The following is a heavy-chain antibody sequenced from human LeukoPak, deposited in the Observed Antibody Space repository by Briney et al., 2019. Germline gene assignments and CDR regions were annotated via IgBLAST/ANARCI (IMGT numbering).Heavy chain of an antibody. CDR3: ARGVRTSARAVAGEGPSYYFDY. CDR1: GGSISSSDRY. J-gene: IGHJ4*02. V-gene: IGHV4-39*07. D-gene: IGHD6-19*01. CDR2: IFYSGST. Sequence: SETLSLTCSVSGGSISSSDRYWGLVRQPPGKGLEWIASIFYSGSTYHNPSLKSRVTISVDTSKNQFSLKLSSVTAADTAVYYCARGVRTSARAVAGEGPSYYFDYWGQGTLVTVSS.